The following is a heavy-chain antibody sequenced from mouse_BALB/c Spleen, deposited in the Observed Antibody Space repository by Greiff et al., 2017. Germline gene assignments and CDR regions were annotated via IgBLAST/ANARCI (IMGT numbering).Heavy chain of an antibody. Sequence: LMESGGGLVKPGGSLKLSCAASGFTFSDYYMYWVRQTPEKRLEWVATISDGGSYTYYPDSVKGRFTISRDNAKNNLYLQMSSLKSEDTAMYYCARDWEGVTTAFFAYWGQGTLVTVSA. V-gene: IGHV5-4*02. CDR1: GFTFSDYY. CDR3: ARDWEGVTTAFFAY. J-gene: IGHJ3*01. CDR2: ISDGGSYT. D-gene: IGHD1-2*01.